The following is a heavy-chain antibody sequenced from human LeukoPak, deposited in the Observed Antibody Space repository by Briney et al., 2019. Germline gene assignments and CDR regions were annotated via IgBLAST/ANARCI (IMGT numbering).Heavy chain of an antibody. J-gene: IGHJ5*02. CDR2: IYHSGST. CDR1: GASISSGGYS. Sequence: SETLSLTCAVSGASISSGGYSWGWIRQPPGKGLEWIGYIYHSGSTYYNPSLKSRVTISIDRSKNQFSLKLNSVTAADTAVYYCASRPIYGWFDPWGQGTLVTVSS. V-gene: IGHV4-30-2*01. CDR3: ASRPIYGWFDP. D-gene: IGHD2/OR15-2a*01.